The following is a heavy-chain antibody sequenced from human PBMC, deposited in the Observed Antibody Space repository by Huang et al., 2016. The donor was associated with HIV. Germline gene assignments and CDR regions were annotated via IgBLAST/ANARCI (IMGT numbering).Heavy chain of an antibody. CDR1: GYTFTGYY. CDR3: AREVVSATGYYYYGMDV. D-gene: IGHD2-15*01. CDR2: INPKSGGT. J-gene: IGHJ6*02. V-gene: IGHV1-2*02. Sequence: QVQLVQSGAEVKKPGASVKVSCKASGYTFTGYYMHWVRQAPGQGREWMGWINPKSGGTNYAQRFQGRLTMTRDTSISTAYMELSRLRSDDTAVYYCAREVVSATGYYYYGMDVWGQGTTVTVSS.